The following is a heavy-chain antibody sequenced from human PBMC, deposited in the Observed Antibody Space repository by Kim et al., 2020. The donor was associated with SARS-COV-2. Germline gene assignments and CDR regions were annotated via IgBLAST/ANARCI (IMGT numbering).Heavy chain of an antibody. CDR3: ARGGVQGVIIFSDY. V-gene: IGHV3-33*01. CDR2: IWYDGSNK. J-gene: IGHJ4*02. Sequence: GGSLRLSCAASGFTFSSYGMHWVRQAPGKGLEWVAVIWYDGSNKYYADSVKGRFTISRDNSKNTLYLQMNSLRAEDTAVYYCARGGVQGVIIFSDYWGQGTLVTVSA. D-gene: IGHD3-10*01. CDR1: GFTFSSYG.